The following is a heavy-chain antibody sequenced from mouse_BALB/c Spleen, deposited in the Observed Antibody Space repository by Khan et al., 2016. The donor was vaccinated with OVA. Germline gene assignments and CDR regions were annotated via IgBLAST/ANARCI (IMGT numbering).Heavy chain of an antibody. D-gene: IGHD3-3*01. J-gene: IGHJ3*01. V-gene: IGHV8-12*01. CDR3: ARRPRGVSSDDLFAY. CDR1: GFSLSTSGVS. Sequence: QVTLKESGPGILQPSQTLSLTCSFTGFSLSTSGVSVSWIRQPSGKGLEWLAHIYWDDDKRYNPSLTSRLTISKDTSRNQVFLNITSVDTADTATYYWARRPRGVSSDDLFAYWGQGTLVTVSA. CDR2: IYWDDDK.